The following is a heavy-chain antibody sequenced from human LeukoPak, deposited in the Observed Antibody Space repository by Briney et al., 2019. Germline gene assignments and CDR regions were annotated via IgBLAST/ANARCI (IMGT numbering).Heavy chain of an antibody. D-gene: IGHD3-10*01. CDR3: ARVSPDGLWFGELSSAFDI. CDR1: GGSISSYY. CDR2: IHTSGST. Sequence: SETLSLTCTVSGGSISSYYWSWIRQPAGKGLEWIGRIHTSGSTNYNPSLKSRVTMSVDTSKNQFSLKLSSVTAADTAVYYCARVSPDGLWFGELSSAFDIWGQGTMVTVSS. V-gene: IGHV4-4*07. J-gene: IGHJ3*02.